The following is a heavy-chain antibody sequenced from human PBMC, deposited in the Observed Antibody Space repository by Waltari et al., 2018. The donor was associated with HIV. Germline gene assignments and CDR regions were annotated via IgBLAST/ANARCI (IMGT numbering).Heavy chain of an antibody. CDR2: INHARSA. J-gene: IGHJ4*02. CDR1: TAPFFDLF. Sequence: QQKWGAGLLEPWEPLPPPCAVNTAPFFDLFYNGIRQPPGGGLEWIGEINHARSARYNPSLAGRVTMSVDTSKSHFSLHLTSVSAADTAVYYCAKGSTDFDSWGQGTLVSVS. CDR3: AKGSTDFDS. V-gene: IGHV4-34*01.